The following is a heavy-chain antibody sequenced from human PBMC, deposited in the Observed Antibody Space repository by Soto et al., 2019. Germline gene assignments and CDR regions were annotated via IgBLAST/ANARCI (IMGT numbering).Heavy chain of an antibody. J-gene: IGHJ6*02. CDR2: IYPGDSDT. V-gene: IGHV5-51*01. CDR1: GYSFTGYW. D-gene: IGHD6-13*01. CDR3: ARQRNRIAAAGTSGYYYYGMDV. Sequence: GESLKISCKGSGYSFTGYWIGWVRQMPGKGLEWMGIIYPGDSDTRYSPSFQGQVTISADKSISTAYLQWSSLKASDTAMYYCARQRNRIAAAGTSGYYYYGMDVWGQGTTVTVSS.